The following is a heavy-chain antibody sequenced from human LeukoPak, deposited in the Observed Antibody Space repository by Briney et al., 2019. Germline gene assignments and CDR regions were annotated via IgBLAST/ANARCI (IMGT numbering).Heavy chain of an antibody. V-gene: IGHV4-39*01. D-gene: IGHD2-8*01. CDR1: GGSISSSSYY. CDR3: ARHKGVYYYYYYMDV. CDR2: IYYSGST. J-gene: IGHJ6*03. Sequence: SETLSLTCTVSGGSISSSSYYWGWIRQPPGKGLEWIGSIYYSGSTYYNPSLKSRVTISVDTSKNQFSLKLSSVTAADTAVYYCARHKGVYYYYYYMDVWGKGTTVTISS.